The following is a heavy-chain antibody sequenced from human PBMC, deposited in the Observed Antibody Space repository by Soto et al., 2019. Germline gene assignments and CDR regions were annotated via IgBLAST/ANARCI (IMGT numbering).Heavy chain of an antibody. J-gene: IGHJ2*01. CDR2: LSASGRT. D-gene: IGHD2-8*01. V-gene: IGHV4-4*07. Sequence: SETLSLTFAISGDSIGNFYWSWIRQPAGKGLESLGRLSASGRTNYSPSLQSRVTMSLDRSKNRFSLRLTSVSAADTAVYFCARGMGRYFDIWGRGTLVTVSS. CDR1: GDSIGNFY. CDR3: ARGMGRYFDI.